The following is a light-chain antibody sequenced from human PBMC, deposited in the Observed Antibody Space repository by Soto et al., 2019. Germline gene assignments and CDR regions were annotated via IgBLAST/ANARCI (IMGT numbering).Light chain of an antibody. CDR1: SSDVGGYNY. V-gene: IGLV2-14*03. Sequence: QSAMTKPAFVSGSPGQSITISCTGTSSDVGGYNYVSWFQQHPGKAPKLKIYEVSNRPSGVSNRFSGSKSGYTASLTISELQAEDEADYYCTSFTSSSTWVFG. CDR3: TSFTSSSTWV. CDR2: EVS. J-gene: IGLJ3*02.